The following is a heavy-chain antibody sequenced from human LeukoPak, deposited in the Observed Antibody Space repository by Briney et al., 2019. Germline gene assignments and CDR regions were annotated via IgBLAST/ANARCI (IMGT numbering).Heavy chain of an antibody. D-gene: IGHD6-19*01. CDR2: IIPIFGTA. V-gene: IGHV1-69*13. CDR1: GGTFSSYA. Sequence: ASVKVSCTASGGTFSSYAISWVRQAPGQGLEWMGGIIPIFGTANYAQKFQGRVTITADESTSTAYMELSSLRSEDTAVYYCARAPLIAVAGRELRSGFDYWGQGTLVTVSS. CDR3: ARAPLIAVAGRELRSGFDY. J-gene: IGHJ4*02.